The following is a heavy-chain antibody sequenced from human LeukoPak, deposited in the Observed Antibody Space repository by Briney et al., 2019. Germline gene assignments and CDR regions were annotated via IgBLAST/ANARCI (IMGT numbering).Heavy chain of an antibody. CDR2: IYYSGST. V-gene: IGHV4-59*01. Sequence: SGTLSLTCTVSGGSMSSYYWSWIRQPPGKGLEWIGYIYYSGSTNYNPSLKSRVTISVDTSKNQFSLKLSSVTAADTAVYYCARLVYYGSGSYYYFDYWGQGTLVTVSS. CDR1: GGSMSSYY. CDR3: ARLVYYGSGSYYYFDY. J-gene: IGHJ4*02. D-gene: IGHD3-10*01.